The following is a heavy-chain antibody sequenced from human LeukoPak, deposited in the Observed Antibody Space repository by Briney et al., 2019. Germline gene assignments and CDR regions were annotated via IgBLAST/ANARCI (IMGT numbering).Heavy chain of an antibody. D-gene: IGHD2-2*03. J-gene: IGHJ3*02. V-gene: IGHV3-13*01. CDR2: IGTAGDT. CDR3: ARSVFGFCSRATCYEGALDI. Sequence: SGGSLRLSCAASGFTFDNYDFHWVRQGTGKGLEWVSAIGTAGDTYYPGSVRGRFTISRENAKNTFYLQMNSLRAGDTAVYYCARSVFGFCSRATCYEGALDIWGQGTMVTVSP. CDR1: GFTFDNYD.